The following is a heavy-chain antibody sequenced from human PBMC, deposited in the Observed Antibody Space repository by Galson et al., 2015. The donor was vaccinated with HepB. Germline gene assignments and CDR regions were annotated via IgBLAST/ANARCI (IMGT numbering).Heavy chain of an antibody. D-gene: IGHD3-16*01. V-gene: IGHV3-69-1*01. CDR3: ARDRSFGGLDYGLDV. CDR2: ISSSNSI. CDR1: GFPFSAFS. J-gene: IGHJ6*02. Sequence: SLRLSCAASGFPFSAFSMNWVRQAPGKGLEWVSSISSSNSIYYADSVRGRFTISRDNAKNSLYLQMNSLRGEDTAVYYCARDRSFGGLDYGLDVWGQGATVTVSS.